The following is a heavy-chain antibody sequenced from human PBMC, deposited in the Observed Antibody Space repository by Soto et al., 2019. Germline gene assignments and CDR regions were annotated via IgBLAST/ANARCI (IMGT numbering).Heavy chain of an antibody. CDR2: INPNSGVT. D-gene: IGHD5-12*01. V-gene: IGHV1-2*04. CDR3: ASESGGATATLDYYYFYMDV. CDR1: GDTFTDYY. Sequence: QVQLVQSGAEVKKPGASVTVSCRSSGDTFTDYYIHWVRQAPGQGLEWMGWINPNSGVTKYAQKFQGWARTTRDKSIRTVYMQLSRLRSDDTAVYYRASESGGATATLDYYYFYMDVWGTGTTVTVSS. J-gene: IGHJ6*03.